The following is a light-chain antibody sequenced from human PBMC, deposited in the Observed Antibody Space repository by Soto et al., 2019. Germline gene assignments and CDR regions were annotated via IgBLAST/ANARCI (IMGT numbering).Light chain of an antibody. CDR1: SSDVGTSNR. CDR2: EDT. J-gene: IGLJ3*02. Sequence: QSALTQPASVSGSPGQSITISCTGTSSDVGTSNRVSWYQHHPGEAPKLIIYEDTKRPSWISNRFSGSKSANTASLTVSGLQVEDEAVYYCCSYAGTTTWVFGGGTKVTVL. V-gene: IGLV2-23*01. CDR3: CSYAGTTTWV.